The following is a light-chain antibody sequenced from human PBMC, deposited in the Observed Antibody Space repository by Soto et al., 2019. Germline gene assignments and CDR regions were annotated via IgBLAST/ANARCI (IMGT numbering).Light chain of an antibody. CDR3: CSYAGAFNYV. Sequence: QSALTQPRSVSGSPGHSVTISCTGTSSDVGGYSYVSWYQQHPGKAPKLMISDVSKRPSGVPDRFSGSKFGNTASLAISGLQAEDEADYYCCSYAGAFNYVLGSGTKVTVL. J-gene: IGLJ1*01. CDR2: DVS. V-gene: IGLV2-11*01. CDR1: SSDVGGYSY.